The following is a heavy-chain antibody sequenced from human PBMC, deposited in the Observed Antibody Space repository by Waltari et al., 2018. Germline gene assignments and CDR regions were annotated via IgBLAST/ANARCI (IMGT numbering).Heavy chain of an antibody. Sequence: QVELQESGPGLVKPSETLSLTCKVPGYYISSNYFWGWLRQSPGKGPEWIGSIFHSGSTYYNPSLKSRVTISVDTSKNQFSLKLISVTAADTAVYYCARVAYSDFWSDYSSRPSFDYWGPGTLVTVSS. J-gene: IGHJ4*02. CDR2: IFHSGST. CDR3: ARVAYSDFWSDYSSRPSFDY. CDR1: GYYISSNYF. D-gene: IGHD3-3*01. V-gene: IGHV4-38-2*02.